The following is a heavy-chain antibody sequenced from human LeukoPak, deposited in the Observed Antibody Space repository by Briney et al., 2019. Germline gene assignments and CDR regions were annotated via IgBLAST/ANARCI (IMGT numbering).Heavy chain of an antibody. J-gene: IGHJ4*02. D-gene: IGHD3-9*01. V-gene: IGHV4-34*01. CDR1: GGSFSGYY. Sequence: SETLSLTCAVYGGSFSGYYWSWIRQPPGKGLEWIGEINHSGSTNYNPSLKSRVTISLDTSKNQFSLKLSSVTAADTAVYYCASAYYDILTGWTLFDYWGQGTLVTVSS. CDR3: ASAYYDILTGWTLFDY. CDR2: INHSGST.